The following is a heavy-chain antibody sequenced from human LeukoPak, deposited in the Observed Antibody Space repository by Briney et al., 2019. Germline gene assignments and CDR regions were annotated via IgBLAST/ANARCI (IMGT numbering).Heavy chain of an antibody. D-gene: IGHD3-22*01. Sequence: GGSLRLSCAASGFTFSNYGMHWVRQVPGKGLEWVAAIWFDGIRKYYADSVKGRLTISRDNSKNTLYLQMNSLRAEDTAVYYCARDLEDSSPFGAFDVWGQGTMVTVSS. CDR2: IWFDGIRK. J-gene: IGHJ3*01. CDR1: GFTFSNYG. CDR3: ARDLEDSSPFGAFDV. V-gene: IGHV3-33*01.